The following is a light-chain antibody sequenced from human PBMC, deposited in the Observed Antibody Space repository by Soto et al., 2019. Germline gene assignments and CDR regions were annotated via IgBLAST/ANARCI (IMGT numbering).Light chain of an antibody. J-gene: IGKJ1*01. Sequence: AIRMTQSPSSLSASTGDRVTITCRASQGISSYLAWYQQKPGKAPKLLIYAASTLQSGVPSRFSGSGSGTDLTLTISCLQSEDFATYYCQQYYRYPRTFGQGTKGEIK. CDR3: QQYYRYPRT. CDR1: QGISSY. V-gene: IGKV1-8*01. CDR2: AAS.